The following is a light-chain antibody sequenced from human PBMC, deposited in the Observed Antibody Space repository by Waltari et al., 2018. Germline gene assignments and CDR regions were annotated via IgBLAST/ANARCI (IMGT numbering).Light chain of an antibody. J-gene: IGLJ2*01. CDR1: GSNLGSNY. CDR3: ATWDDSLHVV. V-gene: IGLV1-47*01. CDR2: TNN. Sequence: QSVLTQPPSASGTPGQRVTPSCSGRGSNLGSNYVSWYPQLPGTAPKLLLYTNNQRPAGVPDLFSGSKSGTSASLAISGLRSEDEADYYCATWDDSLHVVFGGGTKLTVL.